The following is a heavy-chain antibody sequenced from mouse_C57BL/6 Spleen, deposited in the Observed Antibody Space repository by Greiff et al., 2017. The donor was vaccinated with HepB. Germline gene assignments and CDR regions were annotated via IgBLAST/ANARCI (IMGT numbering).Heavy chain of an antibody. V-gene: IGHV1-61*01. Sequence: QVQLQQPGAELVRPGSSVKLSCKASGYTFTSYWMDWVKRRPGQGLEWIGNIYPSDSETHYNQKFKDKATLTVDKSSSTAYMQLSSLTSEDSAVYYCARRAGAMDYWGQGTSVTVSS. J-gene: IGHJ4*01. CDR1: GYTFTSYW. D-gene: IGHD3-3*01. CDR2: IYPSDSET. CDR3: ARRAGAMDY.